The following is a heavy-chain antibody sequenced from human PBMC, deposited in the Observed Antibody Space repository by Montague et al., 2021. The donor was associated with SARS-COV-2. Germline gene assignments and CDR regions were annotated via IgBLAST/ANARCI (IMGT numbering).Heavy chain of an antibody. CDR2: RYYSGST. CDR1: GGSISSDD. D-gene: IGHD3-9*01. J-gene: IGHJ6*03. Sequence: SETLSLTCTVSGGSISSDDWSWIWQPPGKGLEWIGYRYYSGSTNYNPSLKSRVTLSVDTDKNQSSLKLSSVTVADTAVYYCSRGIFTIPFIPTHYYMDLWGQGTTVTVSS. CDR3: SRGIFTIPFIPTHYYMDL. V-gene: IGHV4-59*01.